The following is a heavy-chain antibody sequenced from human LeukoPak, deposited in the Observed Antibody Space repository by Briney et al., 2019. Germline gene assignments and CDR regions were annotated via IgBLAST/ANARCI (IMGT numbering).Heavy chain of an antibody. Sequence: PGGSLRLSCAASGFTFSSYCMTWVRQAPGKGLEWVAKIKQDGSEKYYVDSVKGRFTISRDNAKNSLYLQMTSLGAEDTAVYYCARRGTSSSWAHFDYWGQGTLVTVSS. CDR3: ARRGTSSSWAHFDY. CDR2: IKQDGSEK. V-gene: IGHV3-7*05. J-gene: IGHJ4*02. CDR1: GFTFSSYC. D-gene: IGHD6-13*01.